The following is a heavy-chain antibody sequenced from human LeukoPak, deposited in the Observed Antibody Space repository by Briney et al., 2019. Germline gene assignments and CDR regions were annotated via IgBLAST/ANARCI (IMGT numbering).Heavy chain of an antibody. Sequence: ASVTVSCKASGYTFSSYDINWVRQAPGQGLEWMGRIIPILGIANYAQKFQGRVTITADKSTSTAYMELSSLRSEDTAVYYCTTRGGGSGGDCQGGAFDIWGQGTMVTVSS. V-gene: IGHV1-69*04. J-gene: IGHJ3*02. CDR3: TTRGGGSGGDCQGGAFDI. CDR2: IIPILGIA. D-gene: IGHD2-21*02. CDR1: GYTFSSYD.